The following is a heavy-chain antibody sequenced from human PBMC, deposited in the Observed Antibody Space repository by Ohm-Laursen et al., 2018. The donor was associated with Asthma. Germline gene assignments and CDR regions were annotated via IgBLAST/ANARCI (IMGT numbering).Heavy chain of an antibody. CDR2: GGSYYDGGLK. CDR1: GFTFRSYA. D-gene: IGHD3-10*01. CDR3: ARGWGGSGRHSMDV. J-gene: IGHJ6*02. Sequence: SLRLSCAASGFTFRSYAMHWVRQAPGKGLEWVAVGGSYYDGGLKYYADSVNGRFTVSRDDSKNTLYLQMNSLRPDDTAVYYCARGWGGSGRHSMDVWGQGTTVTVSS. V-gene: IGHV3-30-3*01.